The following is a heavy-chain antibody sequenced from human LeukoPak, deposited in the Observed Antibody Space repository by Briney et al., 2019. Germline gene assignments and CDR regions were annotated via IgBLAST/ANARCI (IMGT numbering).Heavy chain of an antibody. V-gene: IGHV1-69*13. CDR1: GGTFSSYA. D-gene: IGHD3-16*01. J-gene: IGHJ4*02. CDR3: ARGQGYYPKEGIDS. Sequence: SVTVSCTASGGTFSSYAISWVRQAPGQGLEWMGGIIPIFGTANYAQKFQGRVTITADESTSTAYMELSSLRSEDTAVYYCARGQGYYPKEGIDSWGQGTLVTVS. CDR2: IIPIFGTA.